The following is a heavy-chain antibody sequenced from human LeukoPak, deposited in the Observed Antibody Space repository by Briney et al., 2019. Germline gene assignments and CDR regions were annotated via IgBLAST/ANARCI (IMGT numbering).Heavy chain of an antibody. J-gene: IGHJ4*02. D-gene: IGHD2-2*02. CDR3: ARDRYTYCSSTSCYTKDY. CDR1: GYTFTGYY. Sequence: ASVKVSCKASGYTFTGYYMHWVRQAPGQGLEWMGWINPNSGGTNYAQKFQGRVTMTRDTSISTAYMELSRVRSDDTAVYYCARDRYTYCSSTSCYTKDYWGQGTLVTVSS. CDR2: INPNSGGT. V-gene: IGHV1-2*02.